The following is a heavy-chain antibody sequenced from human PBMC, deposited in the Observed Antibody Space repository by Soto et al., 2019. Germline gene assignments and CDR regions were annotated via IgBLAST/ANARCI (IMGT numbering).Heavy chain of an antibody. J-gene: IGHJ6*02. D-gene: IGHD2-15*01. CDR1: GYTFSTSG. CDR3: ARAGAAPYYYYGMDV. Sequence: GASVKVSCKASGYTFSTSGMSWLRQAPGQGLEWMGWISTYNGDTNDAPKFQDRVTMTSDTSTSTVYMELRSLGSDDTAVYYCARAGAAPYYYYGMDVWGQGTRVTVSS. CDR2: ISTYNGDT. V-gene: IGHV1-18*01.